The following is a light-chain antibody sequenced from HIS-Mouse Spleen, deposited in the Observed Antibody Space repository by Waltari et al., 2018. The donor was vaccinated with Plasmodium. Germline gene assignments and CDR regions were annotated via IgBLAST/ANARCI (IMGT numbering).Light chain of an antibody. Sequence: QSVLTQPPSVSAAPGQKVTISCSGSSSNIGNNYVSWYQQLPGTAPKLLIYDNNKLPSGIPDRFPGSKSGTSATLGITGLQTGDEADYYCGTWDSSLSAGVVFGGGTKLTVL. V-gene: IGLV1-51*01. CDR3: GTWDSSLSAGVV. J-gene: IGLJ2*01. CDR2: DNN. CDR1: SSNIGNNY.